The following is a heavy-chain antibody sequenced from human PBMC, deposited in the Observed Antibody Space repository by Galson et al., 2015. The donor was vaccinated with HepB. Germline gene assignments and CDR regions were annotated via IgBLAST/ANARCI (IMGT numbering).Heavy chain of an antibody. CDR1: GYTFTSYG. CDR2: ISAYNGNT. CDR3: ARDSAGAVAGRGYDY. V-gene: IGHV1-18*01. Sequence: SVKVSCKASGYTFTSYGISWVRQAPGQGLEWMGWISAYNGNTNYAQKLQGRVTMTTDTSTSTAYMELRSLRSDDTAVYYCARDSAGAVAGRGYDYWGQGTLVTVSS. D-gene: IGHD6-19*01. J-gene: IGHJ4*02.